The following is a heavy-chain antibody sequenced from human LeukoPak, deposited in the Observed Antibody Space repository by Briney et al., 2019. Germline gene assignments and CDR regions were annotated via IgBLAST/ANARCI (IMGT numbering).Heavy chain of an antibody. V-gene: IGHV4-39*07. CDR1: GDSISGSTYY. CDR3: SRESAGTTISH. J-gene: IGHJ4*02. CDR2: VYYSGGT. D-gene: IGHD1-1*01. Sequence: SETLSLTCTVSGDSISGSTYYWGWIRQPPGKGLEWIESVYYSGGTFYNPSLKSRVTISADTSKNQFSLKLNSVTAADTAAYYCSRESAGTTISHWGQGTLVTVSS.